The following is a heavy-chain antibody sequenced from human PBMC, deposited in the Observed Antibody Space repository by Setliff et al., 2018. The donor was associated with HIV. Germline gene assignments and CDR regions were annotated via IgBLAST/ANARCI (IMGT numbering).Heavy chain of an antibody. CDR3: ARWRDNWNSGFDY. J-gene: IGHJ4*02. V-gene: IGHV4-34*01. CDR1: GGSFSGYY. Sequence: SETLSLTCAVYGGSFSGYYWSWIRQPPGKGLEWIGEINHSGSTNYNPSLKSRVTISVDTSKNQFSLKLSSVTAADTAVYYCARWRDNWNSGFDYWGQGTLVTVSS. D-gene: IGHD1-7*01. CDR2: INHSGST.